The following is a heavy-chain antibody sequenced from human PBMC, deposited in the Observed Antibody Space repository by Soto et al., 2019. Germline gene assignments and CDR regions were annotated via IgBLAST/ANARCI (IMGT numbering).Heavy chain of an antibody. D-gene: IGHD3-3*01. V-gene: IGHV5-51*01. CDR1: GYSFTTYW. CDR3: AWSNYDFLPKGH. CDR2: IYPPDSQA. J-gene: IGHJ4*02. Sequence: GESLKISCNGSGYSFTTYWIGWVRHMPGKGLEWMGIIYPPDSQARYSPSFQGQVTLSVDKSINTAYLQWSSLKASDTAMYYCAWSNYDFLPKGHWGQGTLVTVSS.